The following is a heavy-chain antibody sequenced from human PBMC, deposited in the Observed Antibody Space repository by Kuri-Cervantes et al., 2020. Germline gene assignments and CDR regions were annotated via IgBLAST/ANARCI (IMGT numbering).Heavy chain of an antibody. CDR1: GYTLTELS. CDR2: FDPEDGET. D-gene: IGHD3-16*01. CDR3: ARAPEGDHDYVWGSPLYYY. Sequence: ASVKGSCKVAGYTLTELSMHWVRQAPGKGLEWMGGFDPEDGETIYAQKFQGRVTMTRDTSTSTVYMELSSLRSEDTAVYYCARAPEGDHDYVWGSPLYYYWCQGTLVTVSS. V-gene: IGHV1-24*01. J-gene: IGHJ4*02.